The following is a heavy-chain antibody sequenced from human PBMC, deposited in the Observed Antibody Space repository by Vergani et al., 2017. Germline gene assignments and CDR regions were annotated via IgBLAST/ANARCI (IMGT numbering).Heavy chain of an antibody. V-gene: IGHV2-5*02. Sequence: QITLKESGPTLVKPTQTLTLTCTFSGFSLSTSGVGVGWIRQLPGKALEWLALIYWDDDKRYSPSLKSRLTITKDTSKNQVVLTMTNMDPVDTATYYCARDLDYDYVWGSYRPRYYFDYWGQGTLVTVSS. CDR3: ARDLDYDYVWGSYRPRYYFDY. CDR1: GFSLSTSGVG. J-gene: IGHJ4*02. D-gene: IGHD3-16*02. CDR2: IYWDDDK.